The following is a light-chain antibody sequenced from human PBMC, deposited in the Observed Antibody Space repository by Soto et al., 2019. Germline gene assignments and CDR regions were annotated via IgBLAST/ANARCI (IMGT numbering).Light chain of an antibody. Sequence: QSALTQPASVSGSPGQSITISCTGTSSDVGGYNYVSWYQQHPGKAPKRMIYDVSNRPSGVSNRFSGSKSGNTASLTISGLQAEDEADYDCSSYTSSSTYVFGTGTKLTVL. CDR1: SSDVGGYNY. CDR2: DVS. V-gene: IGLV2-14*01. J-gene: IGLJ1*01. CDR3: SSYTSSSTYV.